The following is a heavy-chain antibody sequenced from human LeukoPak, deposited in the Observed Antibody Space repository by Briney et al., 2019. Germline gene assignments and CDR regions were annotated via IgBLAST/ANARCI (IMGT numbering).Heavy chain of an antibody. Sequence: PSQTLFLTCAVSGGSISSGGYSWSWIRQPPGKGLEWIGYIYHSGSTYYNPSLKSRVTISVDRSKNQFSLKLSSVTAADTAVYYCARDLASKYYYDSSGDPTFDYWGQGTLVTVSS. V-gene: IGHV4-30-2*01. CDR3: ARDLASKYYYDSSGDPTFDY. D-gene: IGHD3-22*01. J-gene: IGHJ4*02. CDR2: IYHSGST. CDR1: GGSISSGGYS.